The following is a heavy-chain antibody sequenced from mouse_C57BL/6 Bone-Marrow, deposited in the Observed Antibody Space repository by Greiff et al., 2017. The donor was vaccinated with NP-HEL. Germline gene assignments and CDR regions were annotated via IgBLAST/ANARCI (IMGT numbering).Heavy chain of an antibody. CDR3: ARDDGGNYAMDY. Sequence: EVKLVESGPGLAQPSQTLSLTCSVSGYSITSDYLHWIRKFPGNKLEYMGYICCSGSTYYNPSLTSRISITRDTSNNQYYLQLNSETTEDTATYYCARDDGGNYAMDYGGRGTSATVTS. CDR1: GYSITSDY. J-gene: IGHJ4*01. D-gene: IGHD2-12*01. V-gene: IGHV3-8*01. CDR2: ICCSGST.